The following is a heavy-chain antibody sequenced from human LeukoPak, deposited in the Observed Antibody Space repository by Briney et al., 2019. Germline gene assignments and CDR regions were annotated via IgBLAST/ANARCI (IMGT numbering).Heavy chain of an antibody. CDR3: ARDPGGSYSDY. Sequence: PSETLFPTCAVYGGSFSGYYWSWIRQPPGKGLEWIGEINHSGSTYYNPSRKSRVTISVDTSKNQFSLKLSSVTAADTAVYYCARDPGGSYSDYWGQGTLVTVSS. V-gene: IGHV4-34*01. CDR2: INHSGST. J-gene: IGHJ4*02. D-gene: IGHD1-26*01. CDR1: GGSFSGYY.